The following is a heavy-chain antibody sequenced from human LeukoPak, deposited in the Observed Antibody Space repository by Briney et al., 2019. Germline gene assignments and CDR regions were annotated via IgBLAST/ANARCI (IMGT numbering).Heavy chain of an antibody. CDR2: INPNSGGT. J-gene: IGHJ3*02. Sequence: ASVKVSCKASGYTFTGYYMHWVRQAPGQGLEWMGWINPNSGGTNYAQKFQGRVTMTRDTSISTAYMELSRLRSDDTAVYYCARVGYYDSSGYYTHGWAFDIWGQGTMVTVSS. D-gene: IGHD3-22*01. CDR3: ARVGYYDSSGYYTHGWAFDI. V-gene: IGHV1-2*02. CDR1: GYTFTGYY.